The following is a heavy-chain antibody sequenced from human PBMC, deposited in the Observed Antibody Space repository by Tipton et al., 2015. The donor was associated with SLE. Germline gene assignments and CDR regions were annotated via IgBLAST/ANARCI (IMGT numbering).Heavy chain of an antibody. Sequence: TLSLTCTVSGGSISSYYWSWIRQPAGKGLEWIGRIYTSGSTNYNPSLKSRVTMSLHTSTNQFSLQLNSVTAADTAVYYCARAGGSGWPQHDYWGPGTLVTVSS. CDR2: IYTSGST. J-gene: IGHJ4*02. V-gene: IGHV4-4*07. CDR1: GGSISSYY. CDR3: ARAGGSGWPQHDY. D-gene: IGHD6-19*01.